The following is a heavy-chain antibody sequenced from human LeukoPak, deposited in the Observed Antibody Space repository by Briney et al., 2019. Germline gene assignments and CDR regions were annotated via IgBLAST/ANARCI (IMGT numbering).Heavy chain of an antibody. CDR3: AKGRLVWDIAVPGIDY. V-gene: IGHV3-30*02. Sequence: GGSLRLSCVASGFSFSSYWMSWVRQTPGKGLEWVAFIRYDGSNKYYADSVKGRFTISRDNSKNTLYLQMNSQRAEDTAVYYCAKGRLVWDIAVPGIDYWGQGTLVTVSS. CDR2: IRYDGSNK. D-gene: IGHD6-19*01. J-gene: IGHJ4*02. CDR1: GFSFSSYW.